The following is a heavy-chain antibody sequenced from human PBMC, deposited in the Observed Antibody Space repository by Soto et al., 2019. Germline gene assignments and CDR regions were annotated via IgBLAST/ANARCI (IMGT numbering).Heavy chain of an antibody. V-gene: IGHV1-69*01. Sequence: QVQLAQSGAEVKKPGSSVKVSCKASGGTFSNYAISWVRQVPGQGLEWMGGIIPFFGTAKYGQKFQGRVTITADESTSTAYMELSSLRSEDTAVYYCATTSHLGEAVAGTLLDYWRQGTLVTVSS. J-gene: IGHJ4*02. D-gene: IGHD6-19*01. CDR1: GGTFSNYA. CDR3: ATTSHLGEAVAGTLLDY. CDR2: IIPFFGTA.